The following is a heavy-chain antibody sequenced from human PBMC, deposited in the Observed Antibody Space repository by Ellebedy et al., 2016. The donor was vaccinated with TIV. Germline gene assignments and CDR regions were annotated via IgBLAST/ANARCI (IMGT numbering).Heavy chain of an antibody. J-gene: IGHJ4*02. V-gene: IGHV3-15*01. D-gene: IGHD3-10*01. Sequence: PGGSLRLSCEVSGFIISDDWMSWVRRAPGKGLGWVGRIKSKTFDGATEYAAPVKGRFTISRDDSKNTLYLQMDSLNTADTAVYYCTTDDFGSGRGGWGDYWGQGILVTVSS. CDR2: IKSKTFDGAT. CDR3: TTDDFGSGRGGWGDY. CDR1: GFIISDDW.